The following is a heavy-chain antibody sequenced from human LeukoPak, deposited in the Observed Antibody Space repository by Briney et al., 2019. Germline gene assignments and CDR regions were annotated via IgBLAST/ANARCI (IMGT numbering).Heavy chain of an antibody. CDR1: GYTFTSYG. J-gene: IGHJ6*03. D-gene: IGHD1/OR15-1a*01. CDR3: ARSSGTTYYYYYYMDV. V-gene: IGHV1-18*01. CDR2: ISAYNGNT. Sequence: GASVKVSCKASGYTFTSYGISWVRQAPGPGLEWMGWISAYNGNTNYAQKLQGRVTMTTDTSTSTAYMELRSLRSDDTAVYYCARSSGTTYYYYYYMDVWGKGTTVTVSS.